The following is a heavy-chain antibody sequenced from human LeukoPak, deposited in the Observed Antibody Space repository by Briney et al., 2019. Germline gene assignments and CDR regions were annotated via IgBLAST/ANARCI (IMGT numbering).Heavy chain of an antibody. CDR2: IYYSGST. CDR3: AREDGSGMIDY. V-gene: IGHV4-31*03. J-gene: IGHJ4*02. CDR1: GGSISSGGYY. D-gene: IGHD3-10*01. Sequence: KPSETLSLTCTVSGGSISSGGYYWSWIRQHPGKGLGWIGYIYYSGSTYYNPSLKSRVTISVDTSKNQFSLKLSSVTAADTAVYYCAREDGSGMIDYWGQGTLVTVSS.